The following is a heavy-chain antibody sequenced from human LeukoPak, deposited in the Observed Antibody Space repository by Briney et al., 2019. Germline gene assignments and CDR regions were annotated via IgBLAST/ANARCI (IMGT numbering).Heavy chain of an antibody. D-gene: IGHD2-8*01. CDR3: ARSAINDRDY. V-gene: IGHV1-18*01. CDR2: ISPYLGKT. CDR1: GYTFTSYG. Sequence: ASVKVSCKASGYTFTSYGITWVRQAPGQGLEWMGWISPYLGKTEYAPTLQGRVTMTTDTSTSTAYMELRSLRSDDTAVYYCARSAINDRDYWGQGTLVTVSS. J-gene: IGHJ4*02.